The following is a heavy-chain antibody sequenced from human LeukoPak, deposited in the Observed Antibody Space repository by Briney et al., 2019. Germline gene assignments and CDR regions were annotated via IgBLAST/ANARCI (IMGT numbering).Heavy chain of an antibody. Sequence: GGSLRLSCATSGFTLRSYGVSWVRQAPGKGLEWVSSISGSLDSTYYADSVKGRFTISRDNSKNTLYLEMNNLKAEDTAIYYCATRSVVGRGGQGTLVIVSS. D-gene: IGHD1-26*01. V-gene: IGHV3-23*01. CDR3: ATRSVVGR. CDR2: ISGSLDST. CDR1: GFTLRSYG. J-gene: IGHJ4*02.